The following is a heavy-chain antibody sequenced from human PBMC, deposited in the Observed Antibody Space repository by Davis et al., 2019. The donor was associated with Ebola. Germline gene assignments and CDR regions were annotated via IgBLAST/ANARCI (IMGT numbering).Heavy chain of an antibody. D-gene: IGHD3-10*01. J-gene: IGHJ6*02. CDR1: GFTFSSYE. CDR3: ARDGGRGGSGSPAIPAHYGMDV. Sequence: PGGSLRLSCAASGFTFSSYEMNWVRQAPGKGLEWVSYISSSGSTIYYADSVKGRFTISRDNAKNSLYLQMNSLRAEDTAVYYCARDGGRGGSGSPAIPAHYGMDVWGQGTTVTVSS. V-gene: IGHV3-48*03. CDR2: ISSSGSTI.